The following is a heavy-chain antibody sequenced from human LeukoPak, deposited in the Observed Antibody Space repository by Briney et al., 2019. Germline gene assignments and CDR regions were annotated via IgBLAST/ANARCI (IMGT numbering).Heavy chain of an antibody. CDR2: IYYSGST. CDR1: GGSISSYF. D-gene: IGHD3-10*01. Sequence: SETLSLTCTVSGGSISSYFWSWIRQPPGKGLAWIGYIYYSGSTNYNPSLKSRVTISVDTSKNQFSLKLSSVTAADTAVYYCARRRLYYYGSGSPEGYFDYWGQGTLVTVSS. CDR3: ARRRLYYYGSGSPEGYFDY. V-gene: IGHV4-59*01. J-gene: IGHJ4*02.